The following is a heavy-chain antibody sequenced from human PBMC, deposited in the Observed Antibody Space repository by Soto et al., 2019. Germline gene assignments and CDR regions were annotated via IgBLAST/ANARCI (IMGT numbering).Heavy chain of an antibody. CDR3: ARGIAAAGVDY. Sequence: NPSETLSLTCTVSCGSISSYYWSWIRQPPGKGLEWIGYIYYSGSTNYNPSLKSRVTISVDTSKNQFSLKLSSVTAADTAVYYCARGIAAAGVDYWGQGTLVTVSS. CDR2: IYYSGST. D-gene: IGHD6-13*01. CDR1: CGSISSYY. J-gene: IGHJ4*02. V-gene: IGHV4-59*01.